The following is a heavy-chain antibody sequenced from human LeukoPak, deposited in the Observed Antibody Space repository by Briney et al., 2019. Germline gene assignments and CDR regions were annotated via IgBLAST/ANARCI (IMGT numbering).Heavy chain of an antibody. CDR2: INPNSGGT. J-gene: IGHJ4*02. CDR3: ARGYWARFGEPDFDY. CDR1: GYTFTGYY. V-gene: IGHV1-2*02. Sequence: ASVKVSXKASGYTFTGYYMHWVRQAPGQGLEWMGWINPNSGGTNYAQKFQGRVTMTRDTSISTAYMELSRLRSDDTAVYYCARGYWARFGEPDFDYWGRETLVTVSS. D-gene: IGHD3-10*01.